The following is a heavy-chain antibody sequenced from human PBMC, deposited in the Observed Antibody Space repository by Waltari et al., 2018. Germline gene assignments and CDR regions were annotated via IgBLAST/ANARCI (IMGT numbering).Heavy chain of an antibody. V-gene: IGHV5-51*01. CDR2: IYRAHSYT. J-gene: IGHJ4*02. CDR3: ASHQGKDDSSGYYYPFDY. D-gene: IGHD3-22*01. Sequence: EVQLVQSGAEVKKPGESLKISCKGSGYSFTSYWIGWVRQMPGTGLEWMGFIYRAHSYTRYSPSFQVQVTISADKSISTAYLQWSSLKASDSAMYYCASHQGKDDSSGYYYPFDYWGQGTLVTVSS. CDR1: GYSFTSYW.